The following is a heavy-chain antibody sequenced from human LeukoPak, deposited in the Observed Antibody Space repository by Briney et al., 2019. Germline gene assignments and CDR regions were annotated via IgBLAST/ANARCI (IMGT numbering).Heavy chain of an antibody. CDR1: GGSISSSSYY. D-gene: IGHD1-1*01. V-gene: IGHV4-39*07. J-gene: IGHJ3*02. Sequence: SETLSLTCTVSGGSISGGSISSSSYYWGWIRQSPGKGLEWIGSIYHSGSTYYNPSLKSRVTISVDTSKNQFSLKLSSVTAADTAVYYCAITTSWLPDVFDIWGQGTMVTVSS. CDR2: IYHSGST. CDR3: AITTSWLPDVFDI.